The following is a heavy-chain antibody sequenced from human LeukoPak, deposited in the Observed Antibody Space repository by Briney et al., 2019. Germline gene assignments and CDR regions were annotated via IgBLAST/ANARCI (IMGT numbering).Heavy chain of an antibody. CDR2: IYYSGST. CDR3: AGTRITMERIKGDWVDP. J-gene: IGHJ5*02. V-gene: IGHV4-39*01. D-gene: IGHD3-10*01. CDR1: RGSLPSSSYY. Sequence: SETLSLTCTVSRGSLPSSSYYWGWIRQPPGTRLEWVGSIYYSGSTYYNLSLKSRVTISVDTSKNQFSLKLSSVTAADTSVYYCAGTRITMERIKGDWVDPGGQGTVVIVS.